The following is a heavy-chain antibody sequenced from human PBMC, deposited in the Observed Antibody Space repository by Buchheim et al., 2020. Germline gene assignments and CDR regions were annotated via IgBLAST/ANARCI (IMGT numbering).Heavy chain of an antibody. Sequence: QVQLQESGPGLVKPSGTLSLTCAVSGGSISSSNRWSWVRQSPGKGLEWIGYIYYSGTTYYNPSLKSRVTISVDTSKNEFSLKLSSVTAADTAVYYCARGYNYVRGSYRYFDYWGQGTL. CDR2: IYYSGTT. CDR1: GGSISSSNR. CDR3: ARGYNYVRGSYRYFDY. V-gene: IGHV4-4*02. D-gene: IGHD3-16*02. J-gene: IGHJ4*02.